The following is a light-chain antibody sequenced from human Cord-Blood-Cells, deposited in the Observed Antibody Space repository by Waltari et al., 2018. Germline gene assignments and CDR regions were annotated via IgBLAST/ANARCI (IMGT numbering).Light chain of an antibody. J-gene: IGLJ3*02. CDR2: DVS. Sequence: QSALTQPASVSRSPGQSITTSCPRASSDLRGSNSVPWYQQHPGKAPKLMIYDVSNRPSWVSNRFSGSKSGNTASLTISGLQAEDEADYYCSSYTSSSTLEFGGGTKLTVL. V-gene: IGLV2-14*01. CDR3: SSYTSSSTLE. CDR1: SSDLRGSNS.